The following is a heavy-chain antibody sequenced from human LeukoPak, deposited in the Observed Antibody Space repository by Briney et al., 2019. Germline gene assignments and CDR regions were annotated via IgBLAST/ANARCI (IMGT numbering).Heavy chain of an antibody. J-gene: IGHJ5*02. CDR3: ASGYSGWYRGRIDP. CDR2: IYYSGST. CDR1: GGSISSGGYY. D-gene: IGHD6-19*01. V-gene: IGHV4-31*03. Sequence: PSETLSLTCTVSGGSISSGGYYWSWIRQHPGKGLEWIGYIYYSGSTYYNPSLKSRVTISVDTSKNQFSLKLSSVTAADTAVYYCASGYSGWYRGRIDPWGQGTLVTVSS.